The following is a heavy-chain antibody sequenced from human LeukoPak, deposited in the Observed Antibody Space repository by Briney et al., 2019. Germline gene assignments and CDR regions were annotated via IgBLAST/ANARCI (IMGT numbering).Heavy chain of an antibody. CDR3: AKGVLGAFDI. Sequence: GGSLRLSCAASGFTFSSYWMNWARQAPGKGLEWVASINHNGNVNYYVDSVKGRFTISRDNAKNSLYLQMNSLRAEDTALYYCAKGVLGAFDIWGQGTMVTVSS. D-gene: IGHD3-16*01. CDR1: GFTFSSYW. V-gene: IGHV3-7*03. J-gene: IGHJ3*02. CDR2: INHNGNVN.